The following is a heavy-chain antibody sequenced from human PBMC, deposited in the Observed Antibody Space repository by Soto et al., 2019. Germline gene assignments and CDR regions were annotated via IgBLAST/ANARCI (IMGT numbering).Heavy chain of an antibody. CDR2: ISYDGSNK. D-gene: IGHD5-18*01. V-gene: IGHV3-30-3*01. CDR3: ARDPLWGTAMVLWYFDL. Sequence: QVQLVESGGGVVQPGRSLRLSCAASGFTFSSYAMHWVRQAPAKGLEWVAVISYDGSNKYNADSVKGRFTISRDNSKNTLYLQMNSLRAEDTAVYYCARDPLWGTAMVLWYFDLWGRGTLVTVSS. J-gene: IGHJ2*01. CDR1: GFTFSSYA.